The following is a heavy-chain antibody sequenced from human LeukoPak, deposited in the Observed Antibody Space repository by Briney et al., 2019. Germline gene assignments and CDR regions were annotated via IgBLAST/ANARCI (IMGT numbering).Heavy chain of an antibody. V-gene: IGHV1-2*06. CDR1: LYTLTGYY. CDR2: INPNSGGT. J-gene: IGHJ4*02. Sequence: ASVKVSSKPSLYTLTGYYMHAVRQAPGRGREWMGRINPNSGGTNSAQKFQGRVTMTTDTSISTAYMELSRLRSDDTAGYYCAREFYDILTGYHSWDYWGQGTLVTVSS. D-gene: IGHD3-9*01. CDR3: AREFYDILTGYHSWDY.